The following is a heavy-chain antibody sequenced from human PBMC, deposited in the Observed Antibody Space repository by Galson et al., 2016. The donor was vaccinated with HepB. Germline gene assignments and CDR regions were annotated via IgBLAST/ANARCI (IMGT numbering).Heavy chain of an antibody. Sequence: SCKASGYTFSAYAVNWVRQAPGQGLEWMGWINTDTGNPTYAQGFIGRFVFSLDTSVSTAYLLIDSLKAEDTAGYYCAREGYRRLESTDHWGQGTRVTVSS. CDR2: INTDTGNP. J-gene: IGHJ4*02. D-gene: IGHD6-13*01. V-gene: IGHV7-4-1*01. CDR3: AREGYRRLESTDH. CDR1: GYTFSAYA.